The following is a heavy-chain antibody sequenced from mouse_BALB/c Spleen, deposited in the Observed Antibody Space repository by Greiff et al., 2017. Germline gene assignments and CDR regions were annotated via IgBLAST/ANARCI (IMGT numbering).Heavy chain of an antibody. Sequence: EVKLVESGGGLVQPGGSLKLSCAASGFTFSSYTMSWVRQTPEKRLEWVAYISNGGGSTYYPDTVKGRFTISRDNAKNTLYLQMSSLKSEDTAMYYCARHRGRYEDFDYWGQGTTLTVAS. CDR1: GFTFSSYT. CDR3: ARHRGRYEDFDY. CDR2: ISNGGGST. V-gene: IGHV5-12-2*01. J-gene: IGHJ2*01. D-gene: IGHD2-14*01.